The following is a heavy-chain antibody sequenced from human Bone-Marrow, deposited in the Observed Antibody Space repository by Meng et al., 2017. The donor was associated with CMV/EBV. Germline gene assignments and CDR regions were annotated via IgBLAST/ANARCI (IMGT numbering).Heavy chain of an antibody. V-gene: IGHV3-30*02. Sequence: GGSLRLSCAASGFTFSSYAMHWVRQAPGKGLEWMAFIRYDGSNKYYADSVKGRFTISRDNSKNTLYLQMNSLRAEDTAVYYCARAINYYYGMDVWGQGTTVTVSS. CDR3: ARAINYYYGMDV. CDR2: IRYDGSNK. D-gene: IGHD5-12*01. CDR1: GFTFSSYA. J-gene: IGHJ6*02.